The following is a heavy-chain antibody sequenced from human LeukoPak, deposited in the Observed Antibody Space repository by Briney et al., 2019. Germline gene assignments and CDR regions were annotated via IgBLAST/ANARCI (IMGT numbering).Heavy chain of an antibody. CDR1: GGSISSYY. CDR3: AREVGDADTTYSDAFDI. J-gene: IGHJ3*02. V-gene: IGHV4-59*06. Sequence: SETLSLTCTVSGGSISSYYWSWIRQPAGKGLEWIGYIHNTGNAYYNPSLKSRVTVSIDTSRNQFSLKVTSVTAADTAVYYCAREVGDADTTYSDAFDIWGQGTMVTVSS. D-gene: IGHD1-26*01. CDR2: IHNTGNA.